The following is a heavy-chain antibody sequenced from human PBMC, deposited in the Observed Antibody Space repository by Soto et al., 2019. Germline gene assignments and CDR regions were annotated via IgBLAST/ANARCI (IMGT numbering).Heavy chain of an antibody. CDR3: ARDSPGTGIAVAGT. D-gene: IGHD6-19*01. CDR1: GGSISSSSYY. J-gene: IGHJ5*02. V-gene: IGHV4-39*07. CDR2: IYYSGST. Sequence: PSETLSLTCTVSGGSISSSSYYWGWIRQPPGKGLEWIGSIYYSGSTYYNPSLKSRVTISVDTSKNQFSLKLSSVTAADTAVYYCARDSPGTGIAVAGTWGQGTLVTVSS.